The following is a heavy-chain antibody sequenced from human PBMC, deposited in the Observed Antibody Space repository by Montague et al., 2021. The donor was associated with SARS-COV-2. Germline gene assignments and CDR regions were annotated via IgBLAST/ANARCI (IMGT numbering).Heavy chain of an antibody. D-gene: IGHD3-9*01. Sequence: TLSLTCTVSGGSISSGSYHWSWIRQPAGKGLEWIGRIYTSGSTNYNPSLKSRVTISVDTSKNQSSLKLSSVTAADTAVYYCAREWVYYDILTGYRNWFDPWGQGTLVTVSS. J-gene: IGHJ5*02. CDR1: GGSISSGSYH. V-gene: IGHV4-61*02. CDR2: IYTSGST. CDR3: AREWVYYDILTGYRNWFDP.